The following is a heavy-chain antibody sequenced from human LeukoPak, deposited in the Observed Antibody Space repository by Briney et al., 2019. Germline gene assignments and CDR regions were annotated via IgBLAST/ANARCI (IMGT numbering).Heavy chain of an antibody. Sequence: ASVKVSCKASGYTFIGYHMHWVRQAPGQGLEWMGRINPNSGDTNYAQKFQCRVTMTRDTSISTAYMELSRLRSDDTAVYYCARDYCSSTSCLFDYWGQGTLVTVSS. CDR3: ARDYCSSTSCLFDY. CDR2: INPNSGDT. J-gene: IGHJ4*02. D-gene: IGHD2-2*01. V-gene: IGHV1-2*06. CDR1: GYTFIGYH.